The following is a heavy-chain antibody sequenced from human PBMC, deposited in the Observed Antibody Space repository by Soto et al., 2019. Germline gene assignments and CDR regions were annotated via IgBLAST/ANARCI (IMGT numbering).Heavy chain of an antibody. CDR2: IWYDGSRK. J-gene: IGHJ4*02. Sequence: GGSLRLSCAASGFIFSDYGMHWVRQAPGKGLEWVGVIWYDGSRKYYADSVKGRFTLSRDNFKNTVYLEMKGLRAEDTAVYYCARDPSHGSGSYLDYWGQGSLVTVSS. V-gene: IGHV3-33*01. D-gene: IGHD3-10*01. CDR1: GFIFSDYG. CDR3: ARDPSHGSGSYLDY.